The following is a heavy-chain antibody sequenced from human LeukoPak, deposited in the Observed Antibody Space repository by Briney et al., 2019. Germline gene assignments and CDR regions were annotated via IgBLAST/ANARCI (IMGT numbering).Heavy chain of an antibody. V-gene: IGHV4-39*01. CDR1: GSSISSSSYY. CDR2: IYYSGST. Sequence: PSQTLSLTCTVSGSSISSSSYYWGWIRQPPGKGLEWIGSIYYSGSTYYNPSLTSRVTISVDTSKNQFSLKLSSVTAADTAVYYCARHKDYYYSYMDVWGKGTTVTISS. CDR3: ARHKDYYYSYMDV. J-gene: IGHJ6*03.